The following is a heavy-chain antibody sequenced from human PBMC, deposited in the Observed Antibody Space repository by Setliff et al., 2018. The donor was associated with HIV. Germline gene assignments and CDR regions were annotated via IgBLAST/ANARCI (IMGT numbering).Heavy chain of an antibody. V-gene: IGHV4-61*09. Sequence: PSETLSLTCNVSGGSISSGGYYWSWIRQPAGKGLEWMGHIYTSGSTNYNPSLKSRVTISIDTSKNQFSLKLSSVTAADTAVYYCARDRGGAAAGGYYYMDVWGKGTTVTVSS. CDR2: IYTSGST. D-gene: IGHD6-13*01. J-gene: IGHJ6*03. CDR3: ARDRGGAAAGGYYYMDV. CDR1: GGSISSGGYY.